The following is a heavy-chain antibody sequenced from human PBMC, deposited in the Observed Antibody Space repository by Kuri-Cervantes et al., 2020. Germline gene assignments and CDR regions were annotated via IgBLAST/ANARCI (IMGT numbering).Heavy chain of an antibody. CDR1: GFTFSSYA. CDR2: ISGGGGTT. V-gene: IGHV3-23*01. J-gene: IGHJ4*02. D-gene: IGHD6-13*01. CDR3: VKAVSSTSWYKFDF. Sequence: GESLKISCAASGFTFSSYAMSWVRQAPGKGLKWVSAISGGGGTTYHADYVKGRFTISRDNSKNTLSLQMNSLRDEDTAIYYCVKAVSSTSWYKFDFWGQGILVTVSS.